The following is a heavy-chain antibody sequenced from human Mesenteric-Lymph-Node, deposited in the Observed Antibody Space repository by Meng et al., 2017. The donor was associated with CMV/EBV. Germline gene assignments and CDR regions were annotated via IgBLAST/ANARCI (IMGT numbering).Heavy chain of an antibody. J-gene: IGHJ4*02. V-gene: IGHV3-23*01. CDR2: ISGSGSST. D-gene: IGHD2-21*01. CDR3: ARVVRRNDFDY. CDR1: GFTFSSYA. Sequence: SCAASGFTFSSYAMSWVRQAPGKGLEWVSAISGSGSSTYYADSVKGRFTISRDNSKNTLYLQVNSLRAEDTAVYYCARVVRRNDFDYWGQGTLVTVSS.